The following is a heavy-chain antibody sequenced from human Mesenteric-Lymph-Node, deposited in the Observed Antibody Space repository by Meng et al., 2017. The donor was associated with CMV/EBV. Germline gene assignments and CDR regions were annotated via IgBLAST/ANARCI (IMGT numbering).Heavy chain of an antibody. J-gene: IGHJ4*02. D-gene: IGHD3-10*01. CDR1: GFNVRDKY. CDR2: IYRGDNT. Sequence: VNRVESGGGLVQPGGSLRLSCAASGFNVRDKYMSWVRQAPGKGLEWVCIIYRGDNTYYIDSVKDRFTVSRDNSKNTMYLQMNSLRVEDTAVYYCTGDSVSNPNLDYWGQGTLVTVSS. V-gene: IGHV3-66*01. CDR3: TGDSVSNPNLDY.